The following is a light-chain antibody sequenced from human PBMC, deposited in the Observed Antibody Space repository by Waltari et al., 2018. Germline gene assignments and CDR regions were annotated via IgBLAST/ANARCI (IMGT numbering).Light chain of an antibody. V-gene: IGLV6-57*04. CDR2: EDN. Sequence: NFMLTQPHSMSESPGKTVIISCTRSSDSIASFYVQWFQQRPGSAPTTVIFEDNQRPSGGPDRCSGSIDSSSNSASLTISGLKPEDEADYYCQSYDGSSVVFGGGTKLTVL. J-gene: IGLJ2*01. CDR3: QSYDGSSVV. CDR1: SDSIASFY.